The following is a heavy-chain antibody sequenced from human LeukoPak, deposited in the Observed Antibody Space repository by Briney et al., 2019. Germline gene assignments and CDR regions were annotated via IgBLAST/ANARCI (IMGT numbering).Heavy chain of an antibody. CDR3: ARHGTAPPYYYYYGMDV. J-gene: IGHJ6*02. V-gene: IGHV4-59*08. Sequence: PSETLSLTCTVSGGSISSYYWSWIRQPPGKGLEWIGYIYYSGSTNYNPSLTSRVTISVDTSKNRFSLKLSSVTAADTAVYYCARHGTAPPYYYYYGMDVWGQGTTVTVSS. CDR1: GGSISSYY. CDR2: IYYSGST. D-gene: IGHD2-15*01.